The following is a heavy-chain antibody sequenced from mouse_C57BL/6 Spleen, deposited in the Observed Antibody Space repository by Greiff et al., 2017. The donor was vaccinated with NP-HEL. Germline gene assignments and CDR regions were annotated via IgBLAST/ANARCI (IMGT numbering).Heavy chain of an antibody. CDR1: GFTFSSYA. Sequence: EVKLMESGGGLVKPGGSLKLSCAASGFTFSSYAMSWVRQTPEKRLEWVATISDGGSYTYYPDNVKGRFTISRDNAKNNLYLQMSHLKSEDTAMYYCARGSTMVFAYWGQGTLVTVSA. D-gene: IGHD2-1*01. CDR2: ISDGGSYT. V-gene: IGHV5-4*03. CDR3: ARGSTMVFAY. J-gene: IGHJ3*01.